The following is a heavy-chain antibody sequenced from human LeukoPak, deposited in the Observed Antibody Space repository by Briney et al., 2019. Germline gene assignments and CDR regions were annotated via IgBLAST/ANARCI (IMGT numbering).Heavy chain of an antibody. D-gene: IGHD1-1*01. CDR2: INEDGATK. Sequence: GGSLRLSCAASGFTFSDHWMAWVRQAPGKGLEWVANINEDGATKNYVDSVKGRFTISRDNAKNTLYLQMNSLRAEDTAVYYCARGTGYPYYYYYMDVWGKGTTVTVSS. V-gene: IGHV3-7*01. J-gene: IGHJ6*03. CDR3: ARGTGYPYYYYYMDV. CDR1: GFTFSDHW.